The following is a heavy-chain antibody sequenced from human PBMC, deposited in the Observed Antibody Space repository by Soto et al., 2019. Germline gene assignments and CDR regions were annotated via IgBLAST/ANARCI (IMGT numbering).Heavy chain of an antibody. CDR3: ARGNTIFGVVNNYYYYYMDV. CDR2: IIPILGIA. D-gene: IGHD3-3*01. V-gene: IGHV1-69*02. J-gene: IGHJ6*03. CDR1: GGTFSSYT. Sequence: ASVKVSCKASGGTFSSYTISWVRQAPGQGLEWMGRIIPILGIANYAQKFQGRVTITADKSTSTAYMELSSLRSEDTAVYYCARGNTIFGVVNNYYYYYMDVWGKGTTVTVSS.